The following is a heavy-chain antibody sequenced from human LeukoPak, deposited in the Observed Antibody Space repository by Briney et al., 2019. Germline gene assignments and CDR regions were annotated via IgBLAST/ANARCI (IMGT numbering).Heavy chain of an antibody. CDR3: ARDDYRGVINFDP. CDR2: ISYSGST. V-gene: IGHV4-59*01. J-gene: IGHJ5*02. Sequence: PSETLSLTCTVSGGSISPYFWGWIRQPPGKGLEWIGYISYSGSTNYNPSLKSRVTISVDTSKNQFSLQLSSVTAADTAVYYCARDDYRGVINFDPWGQGTLVTVSS. D-gene: IGHD3-10*01. CDR1: GGSISPYF.